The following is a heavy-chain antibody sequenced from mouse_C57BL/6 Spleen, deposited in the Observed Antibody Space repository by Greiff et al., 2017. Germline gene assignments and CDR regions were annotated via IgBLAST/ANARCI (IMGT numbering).Heavy chain of an antibody. V-gene: IGHV5-4*01. CDR2: ISDGGSYT. D-gene: IGHD2-4*01. Sequence: EVQLVESGGGLVKPGGSLKLSCAASGFTFSSYAMSWVRQTPEKRLEWVATISDGGSYTYYPDNVKGRFTISRDNAKNNLYLQMSHLKSEDTAMYYGARGLYDYDKVFAYWGQGTLVTVSA. CDR1: GFTFSSYA. J-gene: IGHJ3*01. CDR3: ARGLYDYDKVFAY.